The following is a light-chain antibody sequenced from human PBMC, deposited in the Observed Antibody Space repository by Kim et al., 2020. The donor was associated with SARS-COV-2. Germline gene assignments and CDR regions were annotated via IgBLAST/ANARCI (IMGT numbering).Light chain of an antibody. J-gene: IGKJ1*01. CDR3: QQYETYWT. Sequence: DIQMTQSPSTLSASVGDRVTITCRASQSIDSWLAWYQQKPGQAPKLLIYKASRLHSGVPSRFSGSGSGTEFTLTINGLQPDDFAMNFCQQYETYWTFGLGTKVDIK. V-gene: IGKV1-5*03. CDR2: KAS. CDR1: QSIDSW.